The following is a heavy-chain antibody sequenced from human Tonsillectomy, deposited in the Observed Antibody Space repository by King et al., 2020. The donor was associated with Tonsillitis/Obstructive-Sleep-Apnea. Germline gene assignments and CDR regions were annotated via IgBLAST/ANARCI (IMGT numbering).Heavy chain of an antibody. Sequence: ITLKESGRTLVKPTQTLTLTCTFSGFSLSTSGVGVGWVRQPPGMALEWLALIYWDDDKRDRPSLRSRLTITKETSKNQVVLTMTNVDPVDSGTYYCANTLSRYRLFDYWGQGALVTVAS. V-gene: IGHV2-5*02. CDR3: ANTLSRYRLFDY. CDR2: IYWDDDK. J-gene: IGHJ4*02. CDR1: GFSLSTSGVG. D-gene: IGHD1-14*01.